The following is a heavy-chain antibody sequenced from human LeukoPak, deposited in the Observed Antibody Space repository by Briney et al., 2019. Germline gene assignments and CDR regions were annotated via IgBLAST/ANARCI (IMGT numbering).Heavy chain of an antibody. CDR2: IYYSGST. CDR1: GGSISSSSYY. CDR3: ASPTSQQSTNSLFDY. Sequence: SETLSLTCTVSGGSISSSSYYWGWIRQPPGKGLEWIGSIYYSGSTYYNPSLKSRVTISVDTSKNQFSLKLSSVTAADTAVYYCASPTSQQSTNSLFDYWGQGTLVTVSS. D-gene: IGHD4-23*01. J-gene: IGHJ4*02. V-gene: IGHV4-39*01.